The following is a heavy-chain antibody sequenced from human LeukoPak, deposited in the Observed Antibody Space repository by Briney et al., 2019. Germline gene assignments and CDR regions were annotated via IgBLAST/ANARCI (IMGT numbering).Heavy chain of an antibody. CDR3: ARDRGQRLVQSPGNAFDI. CDR1: GGSISSYY. CDR2: IYYSGST. V-gene: IGHV4-59*01. Sequence: PSETLSLTCTVSGGSISSYYWSWIRQPPGKGPEWIGYIYYSGSTNYNPSLKSRVTISVDTSKNQFSLKLSSVTATDTAVYYCARDRGQRLVQSPGNAFDIWGQGTMVTVSS. J-gene: IGHJ3*02. D-gene: IGHD6-19*01.